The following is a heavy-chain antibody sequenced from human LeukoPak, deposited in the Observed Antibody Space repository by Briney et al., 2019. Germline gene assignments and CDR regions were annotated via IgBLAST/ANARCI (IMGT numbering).Heavy chain of an antibody. V-gene: IGHV1-24*01. D-gene: IGHD1-7*01. CDR3: ATVNNNWSYHGYYYMDV. CDR1: GYTLTELS. CDR2: FDPEDGET. Sequence: ASVKVSCKVSGYTLTELSMHWVRQAPGKGLEWMGGFDPEDGETIYAQKFQGRVTMTEDTSTDTAYMELSSLRSEDTAVYYCATVNNNWSYHGYYYMDVWGKGTTVTVSS. J-gene: IGHJ6*03.